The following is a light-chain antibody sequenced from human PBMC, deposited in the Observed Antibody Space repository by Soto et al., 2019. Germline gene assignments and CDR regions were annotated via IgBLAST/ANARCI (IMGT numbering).Light chain of an antibody. CDR1: NIGSKS. CDR2: DDS. J-gene: IGLJ2*01. Sequence: SYELTQPPSVSVAPGQTASLTCWGNNIGSKSVHCYQQKPRQAPVLVVYDDSDRPSGIPERFSGSNSGNTATLTISRVEAGDEADYYCQVWDSSSDLVVFGGGTQLTV. CDR3: QVWDSSSDLVV. V-gene: IGLV3-21*02.